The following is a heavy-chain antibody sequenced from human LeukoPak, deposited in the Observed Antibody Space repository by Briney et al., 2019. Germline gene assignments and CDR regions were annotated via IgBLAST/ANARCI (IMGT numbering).Heavy chain of an antibody. CDR1: GGSLTGYF. Sequence: SETLSLTCAVSGGSLTGYFWTWIRQPPGKGLEWIGHFYYSGSTYYNPSLESRVSISIDTSKTQFSLELKSVTGSDTAVYYCARGADDYGDYGWFDPWGQGTLVTVSS. D-gene: IGHD4-17*01. CDR3: ARGADDYGDYGWFDP. J-gene: IGHJ5*02. V-gene: IGHV4-59*01. CDR2: FYYSGST.